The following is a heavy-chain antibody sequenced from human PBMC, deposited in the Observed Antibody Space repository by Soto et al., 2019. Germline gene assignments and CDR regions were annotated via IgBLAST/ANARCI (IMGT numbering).Heavy chain of an antibody. CDR2: LYNTGST. CDR1: GGSISSYY. V-gene: IGHV4-59*01. CDR3: ARDDYSYGYFDY. Sequence: SETLSLTCTVSGGSISSYYWSWIRQSPGKGLEWIGYLYNTGSTIYNPSLKSRVTISVDTSKNQFSLKMNSVTAADTAVYYCARDDYSYGYFDYWGQGTLVTVSS. J-gene: IGHJ4*02. D-gene: IGHD5-18*01.